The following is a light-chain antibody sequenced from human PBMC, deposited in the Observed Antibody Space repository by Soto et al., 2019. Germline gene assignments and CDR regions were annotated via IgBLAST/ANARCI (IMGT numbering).Light chain of an antibody. CDR1: QSVSGY. V-gene: IGKV3-11*01. J-gene: IGKJ3*01. CDR2: DGS. Sequence: IVLTQSPATLSLSPGERATLSCRASQSVSGYLAWYQQKPGQAPRLLIYDGSHRAAGIPSRFSGSGSGTDFTLTISGLEPEDFAVYYCQQRSNWLISFGPGTKVDIK. CDR3: QQRSNWLIS.